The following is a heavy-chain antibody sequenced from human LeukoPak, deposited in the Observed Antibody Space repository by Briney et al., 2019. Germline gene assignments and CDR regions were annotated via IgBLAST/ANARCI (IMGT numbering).Heavy chain of an antibody. D-gene: IGHD2-2*01. V-gene: IGHV4-34*01. J-gene: IGHJ6*03. CDR2: INHSGST. CDR3: ARGRKIVVVPAAMPGDYYYYMDV. Sequence: SETLSLTCAVYGGSFSGYYWSWIRQPPGKGLEWIGEINHSGSTNYNPSLKSRVTISVDTSKNQFSPKLSSVTAADTAVYYCARGRKIVVVPAAMPGDYYYYMDVWGKGTTVTVSS. CDR1: GGSFSGYY.